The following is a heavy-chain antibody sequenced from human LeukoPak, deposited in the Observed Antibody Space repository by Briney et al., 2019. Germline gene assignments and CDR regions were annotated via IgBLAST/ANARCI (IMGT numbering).Heavy chain of an antibody. J-gene: IGHJ2*01. CDR2: IYYSGST. CDR1: GGSISSGDYY. V-gene: IGHV4-30-4*01. CDR3: ARDLAYCGGDCYSTHYWYFDL. D-gene: IGHD2-21*02. Sequence: PSETLSLTCTVSGGSISSGDYYWSWIRQPPGKGLEWIGYIYYSGSTYYNPSLKSRVTISVDTSKNQFSLKLSSATAADTAVYYCARDLAYCGGDCYSTHYWYFDLWGRGTLVTVSS.